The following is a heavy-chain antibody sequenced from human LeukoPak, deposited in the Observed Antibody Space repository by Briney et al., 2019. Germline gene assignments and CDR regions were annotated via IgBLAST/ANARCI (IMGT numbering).Heavy chain of an antibody. CDR3: ARVELAAGTNYYYYYYMDV. V-gene: IGHV3-74*01. J-gene: IGHJ6*03. CDR2: IIREGSST. CDR1: GSTFVSYW. Sequence: GGSRRPPCPPSGSTFVSYWMTWVGQAQGRGLGWASRIIREGSSTSYADSVKGRFTISRDNAKNTLYLQMNSLRAEDTAVYYCARVELAAGTNYYYYYYMDVWGKGTTVTISS. D-gene: IGHD6-13*01.